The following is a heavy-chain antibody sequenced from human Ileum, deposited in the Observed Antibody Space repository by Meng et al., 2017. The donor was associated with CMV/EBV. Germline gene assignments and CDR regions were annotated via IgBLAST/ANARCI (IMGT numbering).Heavy chain of an antibody. J-gene: IGHJ4*02. CDR3: AREAPNGSYDY. CDR2: ISGDGGST. D-gene: IGHD1-26*01. CDR1: GFSFSRFP. V-gene: IGHV3-64*02. Sequence: SCVASGFSFSRFPLHWVRQPPGKRLESVSAISGDGGSTYFVDSVKGRFTISRDNYKNTLYLQMGSLKVEDMAMYYCAREAPNGSYDYWGQGTLVTVSS.